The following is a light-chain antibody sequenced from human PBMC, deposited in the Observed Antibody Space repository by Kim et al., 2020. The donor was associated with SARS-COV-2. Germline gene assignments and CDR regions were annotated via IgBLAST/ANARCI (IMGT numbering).Light chain of an antibody. J-gene: IGLJ2*01. CDR1: SSDVGRYNY. V-gene: IGLV2-8*01. Sequence: QSALTQPPSASGSPGQSVDISCTGTSSDVGRYNYVSWYQHHPGKAPKLIIYDVSKRPTGVPDRFSGAKYGNTASLTVSGLQAEDEADYYCSSYAGSNDLVFGGGTQLTVL. CDR3: SSYAGSNDLV. CDR2: DVS.